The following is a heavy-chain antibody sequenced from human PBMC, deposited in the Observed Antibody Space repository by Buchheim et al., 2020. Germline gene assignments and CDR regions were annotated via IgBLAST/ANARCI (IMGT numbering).Heavy chain of an antibody. CDR2: INPNSGGT. D-gene: IGHD2-2*01. J-gene: IGHJ5*02. V-gene: IGHV1-2*02. CDR1: GYTFTGYY. CDR3: ARGGKKIVVPAAISWWFDP. Sequence: QVQLVQSGAEVKKPGASVKVSCKASGYTFTGYYMHWVRQAPGQGLEWMGWINPNSGGTNYAQKFQGRVTMTRDTYIRTAYMELSRMRSDDTAVYYCARGGKKIVVPAAISWWFDPWGQGTL.